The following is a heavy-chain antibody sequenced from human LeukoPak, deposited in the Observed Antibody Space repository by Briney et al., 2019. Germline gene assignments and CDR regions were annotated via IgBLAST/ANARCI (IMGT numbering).Heavy chain of an antibody. CDR1: GYTFTSYG. V-gene: IGHV1-18*01. CDR2: INTYNGNT. CDR3: ARERGGVEMAAFDI. J-gene: IGHJ3*02. Sequence: GASVKVSCKASGYTFTSYGVSWVRQAPGQGLEWMGWINTYNGNTNYAQKLQGRVTMTTDTSTSTAYMELSSLRSEDTAVYYCARERGGVEMAAFDIWGQGTMVTVSS. D-gene: IGHD5-24*01.